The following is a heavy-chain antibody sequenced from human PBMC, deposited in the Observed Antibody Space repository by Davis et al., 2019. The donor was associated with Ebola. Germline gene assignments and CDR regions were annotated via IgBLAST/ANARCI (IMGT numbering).Heavy chain of an antibody. CDR3: AKDNHYYDSSGYYYFDY. V-gene: IGHV3-53*05. D-gene: IGHD3-22*01. J-gene: IGHJ4*02. CDR2: IYSDGTT. CDR1: GFTVSNNY. Sequence: GESLKISCAASGFTVSNNYMSWVRQAPGKGLEWVSVIYSDGTTYYADSVKGRFTISRDNSKNTLYLQMNSLRAEDTAVYYCAKDNHYYDSSGYYYFDYWGQGTLVTVSS.